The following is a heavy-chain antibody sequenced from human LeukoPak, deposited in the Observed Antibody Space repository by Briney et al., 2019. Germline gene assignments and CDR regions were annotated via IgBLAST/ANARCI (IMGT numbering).Heavy chain of an antibody. V-gene: IGHV3-21*01. D-gene: IGHD2-15*01. Sequence: PGGSLRLSCAASGFTFSSYSMNWVRQAPGKGLEWVSSISSSSSYIYYADSVKGRFTISRDNAKNSLYLQMNSLRAEDTAVYYCASVYCSGGSCYLPNDYWGQGTLVTVSS. CDR3: ASVYCSGGSCYLPNDY. CDR2: ISSSSSYI. CDR1: GFTFSSYS. J-gene: IGHJ4*02.